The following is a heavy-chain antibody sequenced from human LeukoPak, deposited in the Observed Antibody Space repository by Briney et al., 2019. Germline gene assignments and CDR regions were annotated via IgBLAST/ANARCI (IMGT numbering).Heavy chain of an antibody. CDR3: ARGPRAYTSGWYYFDY. V-gene: IGHV3-48*03. CDR2: ISNSGSTI. J-gene: IGHJ4*02. CDR1: GFTFSSYE. Sequence: AGGSLRLSCAASGFTFSSYEINWVRQAPGKRLEWVSYISNSGSTIYYADSVKGRFTISRDNAKDSLYLQMNSPRAEDTAVYYCARGPRAYTSGWYYFDYWGQGTLVTVSS. D-gene: IGHD6-19*01.